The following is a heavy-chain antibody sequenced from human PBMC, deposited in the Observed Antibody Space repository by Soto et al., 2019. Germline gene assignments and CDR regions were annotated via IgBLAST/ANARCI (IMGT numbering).Heavy chain of an antibody. CDR3: ARVWGYYFDY. Sequence: SETLSLTCPVSGGSLSSYYWSWIRQPPGKGLEWIGYIYYSGSTNYNPSLKSRVTISVDTSKNQFSLKLSSVTAADTAVYYCARVWGYYFDYWGQGTLVTSPQ. CDR1: GGSLSSYY. V-gene: IGHV4-59*01. J-gene: IGHJ4*02. CDR2: IYYSGST. D-gene: IGHD2-21*01.